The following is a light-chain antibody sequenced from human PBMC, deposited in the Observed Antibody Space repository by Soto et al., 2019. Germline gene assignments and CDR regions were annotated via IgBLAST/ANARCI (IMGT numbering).Light chain of an antibody. J-gene: IGKJ1*01. Sequence: EIVMTQSPATLSVSPGERATLSCRASHSVTTYLAWYQQKPGQGPRLLIYAASTRATGIPARFSGSGSGTEFSLTISSLQSEDFAVYYCQQYNSYWTFGQGTKVEI. CDR3: QQYNSYWT. V-gene: IGKV3-15*01. CDR2: AAS. CDR1: HSVTTY.